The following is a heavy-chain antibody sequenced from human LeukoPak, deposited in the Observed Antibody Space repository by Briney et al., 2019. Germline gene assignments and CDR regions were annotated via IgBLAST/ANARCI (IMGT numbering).Heavy chain of an antibody. Sequence: GGSLRLSCSASGFTFSGYTMHWVRQAPGEGLEWVSAISNSGGTIHYADSVKGRFTISRDNSKNTLYLQMNSLTAEDTAVYHCAKGKGTGSYYYFDYWGQGTLVIVSS. J-gene: IGHJ4*02. D-gene: IGHD1-26*01. CDR3: AKGKGTGSYYYFDY. V-gene: IGHV3-23*01. CDR1: GFTFSGYT. CDR2: ISNSGGTI.